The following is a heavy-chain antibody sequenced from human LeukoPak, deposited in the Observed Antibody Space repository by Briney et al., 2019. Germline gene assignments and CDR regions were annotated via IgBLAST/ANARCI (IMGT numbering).Heavy chain of an antibody. D-gene: IGHD3/OR15-3a*01. Sequence: RPGGSLRLSCAASGFTVSSNYMSWVRQAPGKGLEWVSVIYSGGTTYYADSVKGRFTISRDHSKNTLYLQMNSLRAEDTAVYYCARDPSRGLYYFDHWGQGTLVTVSS. CDR2: IYSGGTT. CDR3: ARDPSRGLYYFDH. J-gene: IGHJ4*02. V-gene: IGHV3-53*01. CDR1: GFTVSSNY.